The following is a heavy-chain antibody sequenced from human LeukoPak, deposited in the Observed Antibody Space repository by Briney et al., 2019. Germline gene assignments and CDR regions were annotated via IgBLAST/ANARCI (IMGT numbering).Heavy chain of an antibody. D-gene: IGHD5-18*01. V-gene: IGHV3-7*01. CDR2: IKQDGSEK. CDR1: GFTFSSYW. J-gene: IGHJ4*02. CDR3: AKQPDKGYSYGYWGYFDY. Sequence: GGSLRLSRAASGFTFSSYWMSWVRQAPGKGLEWVANIKQDGSEKYYVDSVKGRFTISRDNAKNSLYLQMNSLRAEDTAVYYCAKQPDKGYSYGYWGYFDYWGQGTLVTVSS.